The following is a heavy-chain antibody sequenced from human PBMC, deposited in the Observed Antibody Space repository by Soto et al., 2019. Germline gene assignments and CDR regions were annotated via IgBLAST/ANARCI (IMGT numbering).Heavy chain of an antibody. CDR3: SRSLRHEADS. CDR2: ISAYNGNT. CDR1: GYTFTSYG. Sequence: ASVKVSCKASGYTFTSYGISWVRQAPGQGLEGMGWISAYNGNTKDAQKLQSIITMTTDTARITAYMEKRSLKSDGTVLYYCSRSLRHEADSWGQGTLVTVSS. V-gene: IGHV1-18*04. D-gene: IGHD3-3*01. J-gene: IGHJ4*02.